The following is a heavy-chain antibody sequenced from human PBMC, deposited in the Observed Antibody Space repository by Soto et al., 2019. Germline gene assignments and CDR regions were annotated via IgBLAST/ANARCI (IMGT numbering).Heavy chain of an antibody. V-gene: IGHV1-18*01. CDR3: ARDLPPGGNPGDYYGMDV. D-gene: IGHD2-8*02. CDR2: ISAYNGNT. CDR1: GYTFTSYG. J-gene: IGHJ6*02. Sequence: ASVKVSCKASGYTFTSYGISWVRQAPGQGLEWMGWISAYNGNTNYAQKLQGRVTMTTDTSTSTAYMELRSLRSDDTAVYYCARDLPPGGNPGDYYGMDVWGQGTTVTVSS.